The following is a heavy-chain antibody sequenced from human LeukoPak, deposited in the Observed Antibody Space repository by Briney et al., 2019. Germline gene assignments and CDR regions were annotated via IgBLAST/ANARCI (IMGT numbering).Heavy chain of an antibody. CDR1: GYTFTSYD. J-gene: IGHJ5*02. V-gene: IGHV1-8*01. CDR2: MNPNSGNT. Sequence: ASVKVSCKASGYTFTSYDINWVRQATGQGLEWMGWMNPNSGNTGYAQKFQGRVTMTRNTSISTAYMELSSLRSEDTAVYYCARSLGYCSGTSCQELFDPWGQGTLVTVSS. CDR3: ARSLGYCSGTSCQELFDP. D-gene: IGHD2-2*01.